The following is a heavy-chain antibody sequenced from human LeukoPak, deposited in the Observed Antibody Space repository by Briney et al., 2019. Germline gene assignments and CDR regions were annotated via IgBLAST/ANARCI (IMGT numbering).Heavy chain of an antibody. CDR3: ARDDILTGPSDY. D-gene: IGHD3-9*01. CDR2: ISSSSSYI. J-gene: IGHJ4*02. CDR1: GFTFSSYS. Sequence: GGSLRLSCAASGFTFSSYSMNWVRQAPGKGLEWVSSISSSSSYIYYADSVKGRFTISRDNAKNSLYLQMNSLRAEDTAVYYCARDDILTGPSDYWGQGTLATVSS. V-gene: IGHV3-21*01.